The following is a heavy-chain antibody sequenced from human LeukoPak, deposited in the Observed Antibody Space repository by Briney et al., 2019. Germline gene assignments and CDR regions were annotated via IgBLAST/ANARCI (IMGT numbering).Heavy chain of an antibody. J-gene: IGHJ3*02. CDR2: ISSSSYFI. D-gene: IGHD1-26*01. V-gene: IGHV3-21*01. CDR1: GFTFSTYT. CDR3: AAELLAAFDI. Sequence: GGSLRLSCAASGFTFSTYTMNWVRQAPGKGLEWVSSISSSSYFIYYADSVRGRFTISRDNAKNSLYLQMNSLRDEDTAVYYCAAELLAAFDIWGQGTMVTVSS.